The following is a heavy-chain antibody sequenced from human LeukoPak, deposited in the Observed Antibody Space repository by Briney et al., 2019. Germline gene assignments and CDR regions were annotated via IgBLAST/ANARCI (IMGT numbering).Heavy chain of an antibody. D-gene: IGHD1-26*01. CDR2: ISSDGGTT. V-gene: IGHV3-64*01. CDR1: GFTFSSYA. Sequence: GGSLRLSCAASGFTFSSYAMHWVRQAPGKGLEYVSAISSDGGTTYYANSVKGRFSISRDNSKNTLYLQMGSLRAEDMAVYYCGRVPDSGSYSYYLDYWGQGTLVTVSS. J-gene: IGHJ4*02. CDR3: GRVPDSGSYSYYLDY.